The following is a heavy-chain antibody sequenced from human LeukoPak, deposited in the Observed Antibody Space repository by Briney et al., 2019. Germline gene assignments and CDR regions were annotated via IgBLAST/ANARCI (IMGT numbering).Heavy chain of an antibody. CDR2: ISAYNGNT. CDR3: ARVLGLLWFGELPEGYFDY. V-gene: IGHV1-18*01. J-gene: IGHJ4*02. Sequence: VASVKVSCKASGYTFTSYGISWVRQAPGQGLEWMGWISAYNGNTNYAQKFQGRVTMTRDTSISTAYMELSRLRSDDTAVYYCARVLGLLWFGELPEGYFDYWGQGTLVTVSS. D-gene: IGHD3-10*01. CDR1: GYTFTSYG.